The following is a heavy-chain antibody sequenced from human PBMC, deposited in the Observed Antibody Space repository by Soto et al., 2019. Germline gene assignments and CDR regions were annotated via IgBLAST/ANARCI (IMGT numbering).Heavy chain of an antibody. V-gene: IGHV4-34*01. CDR1: GGSFSGYY. J-gene: IGHJ4*02. CDR3: AASIAVAGKVVDY. Sequence: QVQLQQWGAGLLKPSETLSLTCAVYGGSFSGYYWSWIRQPPGTGLEWIGEINHSGSTNYNPSLKSRVTISVDTSKNQFSLKLSSVTAADTAVYYCAASIAVAGKVVDYWGQGTLVTVSS. CDR2: INHSGST. D-gene: IGHD6-19*01.